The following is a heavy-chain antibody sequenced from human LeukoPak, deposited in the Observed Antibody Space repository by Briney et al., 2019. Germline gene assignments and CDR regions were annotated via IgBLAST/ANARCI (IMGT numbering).Heavy chain of an antibody. V-gene: IGHV3-30*02. CDR2: IRYDGSNK. J-gene: IGHJ4*02. D-gene: IGHD3-10*01. CDR1: GFTFSSYG. CDR3: ANQALTMVRGVIKNC. Sequence: GGSLRLSCAASGFTFSSYGMHWVRQAPGKGLEWVAFIRYDGSNKYYADSVKGRFTISRDNSKNTLYLQMNSLRAEDTAVYYCANQALTMVRGVIKNCWGQGTLVTVSS.